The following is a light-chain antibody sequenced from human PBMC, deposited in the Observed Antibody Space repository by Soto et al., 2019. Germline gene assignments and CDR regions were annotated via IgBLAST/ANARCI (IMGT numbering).Light chain of an antibody. Sequence: EIVLKQSPGTLSLSPGERATLSCRTSQSVGSIYLAWYQQKPGQAPRLLIYGASTRATGIPDRFSGSGSGTDFTLTISRLEPEDSAVYFCQHYGYSQWTFGQGTKVDIK. CDR1: QSVGSIY. CDR2: GAS. J-gene: IGKJ1*01. V-gene: IGKV3-20*01. CDR3: QHYGYSQWT.